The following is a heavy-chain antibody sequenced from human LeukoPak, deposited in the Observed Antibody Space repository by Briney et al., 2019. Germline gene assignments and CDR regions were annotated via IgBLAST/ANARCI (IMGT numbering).Heavy chain of an antibody. CDR1: GDSISDYY. CDR3: ARETCSGGSCFQFDF. V-gene: IGHV4-59*01. CDR2: IYYSGST. D-gene: IGHD2-15*01. J-gene: IGHJ4*02. Sequence: SETLSLTCTVSGDSISDYYWSWIRQSPGKGLEWIGYIYYSGSTNYNPSLKSRVTISVDTTKNQFSLKLSSVTAADTAVYYCARETCSGGSCFQFDFWGQGTLVTVSS.